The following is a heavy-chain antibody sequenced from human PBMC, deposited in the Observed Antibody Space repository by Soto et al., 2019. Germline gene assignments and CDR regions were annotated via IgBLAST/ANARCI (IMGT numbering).Heavy chain of an antibody. CDR1: GFSLSTTGVG. CDR2: IYWDDSK. Sequence: QITLKESGPMLVKPTQTLTLTCTFSGFSLSTTGVGVGWIRQPPGKALEWLALIYWDDSKHYSPSLASKLTITKEPPKNQVVLKLTNMDPVDTATYYCVHKGGGDRILDYWGQGTLVTVSS. D-gene: IGHD3-16*01. CDR3: VHKGGGDRILDY. J-gene: IGHJ4*02. V-gene: IGHV2-5*02.